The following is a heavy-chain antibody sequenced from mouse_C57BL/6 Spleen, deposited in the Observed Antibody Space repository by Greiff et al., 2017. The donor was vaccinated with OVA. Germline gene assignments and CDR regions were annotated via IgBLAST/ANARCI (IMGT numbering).Heavy chain of an antibody. V-gene: IGHV1-18*01. CDR3: ARCDYYGRNYYAMDY. CDR2: INPNNGGT. Sequence: VQLQQSGPELVKPGASVKIPCKASGYTFTDYYMDWVKQSHGKSLEWIGDINPNNGGTIYNQKFKGKATLTVDKSSSTAYMELRSLTSEDTAVYYCARCDYYGRNYYAMDYWGQGTSVTVSS. CDR1: GYTFTDYY. D-gene: IGHD1-2*01. J-gene: IGHJ4*01.